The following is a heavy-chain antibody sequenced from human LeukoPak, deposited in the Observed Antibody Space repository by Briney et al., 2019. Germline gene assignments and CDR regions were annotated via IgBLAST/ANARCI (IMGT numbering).Heavy chain of an antibody. CDR3: AKGRYYYDSSDAFDI. CDR2: ISGSGGST. CDR1: GFTFSSYA. V-gene: IGHV3-23*01. J-gene: IGHJ3*02. Sequence: GWSLRLSCAASGFTFSSYAMRWVRQAPGKGLEGVSAISGSGGSTYYADSVKGRFTISRDNSKNTLYLQMNSLRAEDTAVYYCAKGRYYYDSSDAFDIWGQGTMVTVSS. D-gene: IGHD3-22*01.